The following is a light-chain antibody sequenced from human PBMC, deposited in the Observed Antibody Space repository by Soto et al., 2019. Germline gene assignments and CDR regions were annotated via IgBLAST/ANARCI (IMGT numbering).Light chain of an antibody. CDR2: LSS. CDR3: MQALQTPT. V-gene: IGKV2-28*01. J-gene: IGKJ2*01. Sequence: DIVMTQSPLSLSVTPGEPASISCRSSQSLLHSNGYTYLDWYLQKPGQSPQLLIYLSSSRVSGVPDRFSGSGSGTDFTLKISRVEVEDVGVYYCMQALQTPTFGQGTKLEIK. CDR1: QSLLHSNGYTY.